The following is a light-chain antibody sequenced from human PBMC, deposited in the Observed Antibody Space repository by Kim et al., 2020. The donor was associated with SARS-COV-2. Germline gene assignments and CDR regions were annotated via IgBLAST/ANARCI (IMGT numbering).Light chain of an antibody. CDR1: QGISNF. CDR3: QRSYSIPLT. V-gene: IGKV1-39*01. J-gene: IGKJ5*01. Sequence: DIRLTQSPSSLSASVGDRVTITCWASQGISNFLNWYQQKPGKAPKLLIYAASSLQSGVPSRFSGSGSRTDFTLTISSLQPEDFATYYCQRSYSIPLTFGQGTRLEIK. CDR2: AAS.